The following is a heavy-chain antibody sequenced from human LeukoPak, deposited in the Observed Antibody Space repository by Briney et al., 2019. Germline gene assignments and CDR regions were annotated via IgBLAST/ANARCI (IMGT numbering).Heavy chain of an antibody. CDR2: IYSSGST. Sequence: NPSETLSLTCTVSGGSISSNSYYWGWIRQPPGKGLEWIGYIYSSGSTNYNPSLKSRVTVSIHTSINQFSLKLDSVTAADTAVYYCARSRGSSSYGFDSWGQGSLVTVSS. CDR1: GGSISSNSYY. J-gene: IGHJ4*02. D-gene: IGHD6-6*01. CDR3: ARSRGSSSYGFDS. V-gene: IGHV4-61*05.